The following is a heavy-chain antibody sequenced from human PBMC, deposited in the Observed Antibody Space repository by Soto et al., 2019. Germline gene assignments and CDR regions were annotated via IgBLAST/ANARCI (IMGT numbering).Heavy chain of an antibody. D-gene: IGHD3-3*01. Sequence: GGSLRLSCAASGFTFSSYGMHWVRQAPGKGLEWVAVIWYDGSNKYYADSVKGRFTISRDNSKNTLYLQMNSLRAEDTAVYYCAREQRQYYDFWSGYYKTFDYWGQGTLVTVSS. CDR1: GFTFSSYG. J-gene: IGHJ4*02. V-gene: IGHV3-33*01. CDR3: AREQRQYYDFWSGYYKTFDY. CDR2: IWYDGSNK.